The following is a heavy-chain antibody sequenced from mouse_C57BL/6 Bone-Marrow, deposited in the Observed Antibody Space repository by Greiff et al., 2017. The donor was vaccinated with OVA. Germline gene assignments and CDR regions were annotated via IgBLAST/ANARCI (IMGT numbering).Heavy chain of an antibody. D-gene: IGHD2-5*01. J-gene: IGHJ4*01. Sequence: EVMLVESGGGLVQPGGSLKLSCAASGFTFSDYGMAWVRQAPRKGPEWVAFISNLAYSIYYADTVTGRFTISRENAKNTLYLGISGLRSEDTAMYYCARQPPYYSNCDAMDDWGQGASVTVSS. CDR1: GFTFSDYG. CDR2: ISNLAYSI. V-gene: IGHV5-15*01. CDR3: ARQPPYYSNCDAMDD.